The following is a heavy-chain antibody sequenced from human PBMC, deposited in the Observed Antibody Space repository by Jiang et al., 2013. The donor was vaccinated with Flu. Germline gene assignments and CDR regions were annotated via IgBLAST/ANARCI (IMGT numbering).Heavy chain of an antibody. J-gene: IGHJ4*02. Sequence: GPGLVKPSETLSLICTVSGGSISSSSYYWGWIRQPPGKGLEYIGGIYYSGSTYYNPSLKSRVTMSLDTSKNQFSLKLSSVTAADTAVYYCARRGYSYGSGYFDYWGQGTLVTVSS. CDR2: IYYSGST. D-gene: IGHD5-18*01. CDR1: GGSISSSSYY. CDR3: ARRGYSYGSGYFDY. V-gene: IGHV4-39*01.